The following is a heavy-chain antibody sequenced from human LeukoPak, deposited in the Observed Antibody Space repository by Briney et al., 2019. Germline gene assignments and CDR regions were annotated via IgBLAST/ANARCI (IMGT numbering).Heavy chain of an antibody. CDR2: TGSSAGAI. V-gene: IGHV3-48*03. D-gene: IGHD3-22*01. J-gene: IGHJ3*02. CDR3: ARDATSGSDDAFDI. Sequence: GGSLRLSCAASGLTFSIYEMNWVRQAPGKGLEWLSYTGSSAGAIYYADSVKGPFTISRDDVKNSLYLQTNSLRAEDTAGYYCARDATSGSDDAFDIWGQGTMVTVSS. CDR1: GLTFSIYE.